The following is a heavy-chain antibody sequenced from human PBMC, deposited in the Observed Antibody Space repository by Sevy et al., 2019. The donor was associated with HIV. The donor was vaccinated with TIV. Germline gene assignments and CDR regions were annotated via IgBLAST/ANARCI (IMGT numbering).Heavy chain of an antibody. D-gene: IGHD5-18*01. J-gene: IGHJ4*02. V-gene: IGHV3-23*01. Sequence: GGSLRLSCAASGFTFSSYAMSWVRLAPGKGLEWVSAISGSGGSTYYADSVKGRFTISRDNAKNTLYLQMNSLRAEDTAVYYCARRWIQLWLFDYWGQGTLVTVSS. CDR1: GFTFSSYA. CDR2: ISGSGGST. CDR3: ARRWIQLWLFDY.